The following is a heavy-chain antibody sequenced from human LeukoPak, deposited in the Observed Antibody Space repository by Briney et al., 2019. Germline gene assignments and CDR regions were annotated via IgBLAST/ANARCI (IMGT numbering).Heavy chain of an antibody. CDR1: GLTFSSYA. CDR2: IGGSGDST. V-gene: IGHV3-23*01. Sequence: GGSLRLSCAASGLTFSSYAMSWVRQAPGKGLEWVSAIGGSGDSTFYADSVKGRLTISRDNSKNALFLQMNSLRAEDTAVYYCAKGYSGSYRSYFDYWGQGSLVTVSS. D-gene: IGHD1-26*01. CDR3: AKGYSGSYRSYFDY. J-gene: IGHJ4*02.